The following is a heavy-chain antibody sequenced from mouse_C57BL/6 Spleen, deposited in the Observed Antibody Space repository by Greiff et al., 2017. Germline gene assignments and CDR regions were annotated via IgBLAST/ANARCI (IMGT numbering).Heavy chain of an antibody. D-gene: IGHD1-1*02. CDR1: GYTFTSYW. J-gene: IGHJ1*03. V-gene: IGHV1-52*01. Sequence: QVQLQQPGAELVRPGSSVKLSCKASGYTFTSYWMHWVKQRPIQGLEWIGNIDPSDSETHYNQKFKDKATLTVDKSSSTAYMQLSSLTSEDSAVYYCARGAGGRGWYFDVWGTGTTVTVSS. CDR3: ARGAGGRGWYFDV. CDR2: IDPSDSET.